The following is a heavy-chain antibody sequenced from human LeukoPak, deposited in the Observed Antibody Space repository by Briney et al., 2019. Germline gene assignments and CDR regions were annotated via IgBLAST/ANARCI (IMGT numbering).Heavy chain of an antibody. Sequence: GGSLRPSCVASGFILENHAMSWIRQAPGKGLEWVSGTSSNGEVKYYADSVKGRFTVSRDNSKDTLYLQMDSLGVEDTAMYYCARDFNWNEPYYFDYWGPGTLVTVSS. J-gene: IGHJ4*02. D-gene: IGHD1-1*01. V-gene: IGHV3-23*01. CDR1: GFILENHA. CDR2: TSSNGEVK. CDR3: ARDFNWNEPYYFDY.